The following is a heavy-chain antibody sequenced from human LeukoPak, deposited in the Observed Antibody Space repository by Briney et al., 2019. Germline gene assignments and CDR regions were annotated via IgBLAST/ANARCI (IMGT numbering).Heavy chain of an antibody. CDR3: ARDASPSIAARDEFGGQRVEGLDY. CDR2: INPSGGST. V-gene: IGHV1-46*01. CDR1: GYTFTGYY. J-gene: IGHJ4*02. D-gene: IGHD6-6*01. Sequence: GASVKVSCKASGYTFTGYYMHWVRQAPGQGLEWMGIINPSGGSTSYAQKFQGRVTMTRDTSTSTVYMELSSLRSEDTAVYYCARDASPSIAARDEFGGQRVEGLDYWGQGTLVTVSS.